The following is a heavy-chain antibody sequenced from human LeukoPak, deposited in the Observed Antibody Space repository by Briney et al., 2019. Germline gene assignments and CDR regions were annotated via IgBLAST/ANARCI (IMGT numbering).Heavy chain of an antibody. CDR1: GFTFSRYA. Sequence: GGSLRLSCAASGFTFSRYAMHWVSQAPGKGLEWVSTFTGSGGSTYYADSVKGRFTISRDNSKNTLYLQMNSLRAEDTAVYYCAKGSRSGGSYYFDYWGQGTLVTVSA. CDR3: AKGSRSGGSYYFDY. D-gene: IGHD2-15*01. J-gene: IGHJ4*02. V-gene: IGHV3-23*01. CDR2: FTGSGGST.